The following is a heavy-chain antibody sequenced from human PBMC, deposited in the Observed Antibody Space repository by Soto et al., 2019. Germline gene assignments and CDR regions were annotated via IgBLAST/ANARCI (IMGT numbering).Heavy chain of an antibody. J-gene: IGHJ5*01. CDR2: IYARGRS. CDR3: ARCLDDGGSAGNNWFDP. V-gene: IGHV4-30-2*01. Sequence: NPSETLSLTCGASGDSISSGAYSWCWIRQPTGKGLEWIGYIYARGRSYYNPSLTSRVTLSVDRSKNHFSLNLISVTAADTAVYFCARCLDDGGSAGNNWFDPWGQGTLVTVSS. D-gene: IGHD2-15*01. CDR1: GDSISSGAYS.